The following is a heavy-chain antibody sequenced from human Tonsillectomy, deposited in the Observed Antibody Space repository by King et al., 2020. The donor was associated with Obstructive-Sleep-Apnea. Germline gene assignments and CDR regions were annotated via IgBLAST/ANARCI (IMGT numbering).Heavy chain of an antibody. J-gene: IGHJ6*02. CDR2: IYYSGST. D-gene: IGHD2-2*01. CDR3: DRECSSTSCYYYYGMDV. CDR1: GGSISSGDYY. V-gene: IGHV4-30-4*01. Sequence: QLQESGPGLVKPSQTLSLTCTVSGGSISSGDYYWSWIRQPPGKGLEWIGYIYYSGSTYYNPSLKSRVTISVDTSKNQFSLKLSSVTAADTAVYYCDRECSSTSCYYYYGMDVWGQGTTVTVSS.